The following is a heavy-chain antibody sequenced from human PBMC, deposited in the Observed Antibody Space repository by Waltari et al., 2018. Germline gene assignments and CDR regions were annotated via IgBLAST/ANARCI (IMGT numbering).Heavy chain of an antibody. CDR3: ARGSNSGSYYWFDP. D-gene: IGHD1-26*01. CDR1: GGSISSHY. V-gene: IGHV4-59*11. CDR2: IYYSWST. J-gene: IGHJ5*02. Sequence: QVQLQESGPGLVKPSETLSLTCTVSGGSISSHYWSWIRQPPGKGLEWIGYIYYSWSTNYNPSLKSRVTISVDTSKNQFSLKLSSVTAADTAVYYCARGSNSGSYYWFDPWGQGTLVTVSS.